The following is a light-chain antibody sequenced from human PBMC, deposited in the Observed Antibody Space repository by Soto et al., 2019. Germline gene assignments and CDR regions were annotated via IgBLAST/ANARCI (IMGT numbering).Light chain of an antibody. Sequence: YELTQPPSVAVAPGETASITCGGNNIGSKSVHWYQQKPGQAPVLVIYYDNDRPSGIPERFSGSNSGNTATLTISRVEAGDEADYYCQVWDTGSDHLVFGGGTKVTVL. J-gene: IGLJ2*01. V-gene: IGLV3-21*04. CDR3: QVWDTGSDHLV. CDR2: YDN. CDR1: NIGSKS.